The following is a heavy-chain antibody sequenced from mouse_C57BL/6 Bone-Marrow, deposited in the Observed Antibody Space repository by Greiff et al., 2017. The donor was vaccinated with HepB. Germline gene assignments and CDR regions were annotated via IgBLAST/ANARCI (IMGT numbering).Heavy chain of an antibody. CDR2: IYPGGGYT. CDR3: ARERDLRFDY. Sequence: QLQQSGAELVRPGTSVKMSCKASGYTFTNYWIGWAKQRPGHGLEWIGDIYPGGGYTNYNEKFKGKATLTADKSSSTAYMQFSSLTSEDSAIYYCARERDLRFDYWGQGTTLTVSS. D-gene: IGHD1-1*01. V-gene: IGHV1-63*01. J-gene: IGHJ2*01. CDR1: GYTFTNYW.